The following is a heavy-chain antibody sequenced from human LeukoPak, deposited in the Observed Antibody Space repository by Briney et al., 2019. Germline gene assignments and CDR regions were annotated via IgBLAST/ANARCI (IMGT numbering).Heavy chain of an antibody. V-gene: IGHV3-30*02. Sequence: GGSLRLSCEASGFTFSSYGMHWVRQAPSKGLEWVAFIRYDENNKYYADSVKGRFTISRDNSNNTLYVQMSSLRAEDTAVYYCARVYRSSGYYVDSWGQGTLVTVSS. CDR1: GFTFSSYG. CDR2: IRYDENNK. J-gene: IGHJ4*02. D-gene: IGHD3-22*01. CDR3: ARVYRSSGYYVDS.